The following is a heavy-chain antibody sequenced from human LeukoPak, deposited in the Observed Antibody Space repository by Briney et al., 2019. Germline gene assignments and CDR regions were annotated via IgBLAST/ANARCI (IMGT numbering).Heavy chain of an antibody. CDR3: ARQGYADFSPRPFDY. CDR1: GGSISSSSYY. CDR2: IYYSGST. D-gene: IGHD4-17*01. J-gene: IGHJ4*02. Sequence: SETLSLTCTVSGGSISSSSYYWGWIRQPPGKGLEWIGSIYYSGSTYYNPSLKSRVTISVDTSKNQFSLKLRSVTAADTAVFYCARQGYADFSPRPFDYWGQGTLVTVSS. V-gene: IGHV4-39*01.